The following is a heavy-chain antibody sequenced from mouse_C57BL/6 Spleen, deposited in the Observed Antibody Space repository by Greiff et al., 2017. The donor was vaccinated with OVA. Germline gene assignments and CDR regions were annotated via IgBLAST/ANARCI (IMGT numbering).Heavy chain of an antibody. J-gene: IGHJ4*01. CDR1: GYTFTSYT. V-gene: IGHV1-4*01. CDR2: INPSSGYT. Sequence: VQLQPSGAELARPGASVKMSCKASGYTFTSYTMHWVKQRPGQGLEWIGYINPSSGYTKYNQKFKDKATLTADKSPSTAYMQLSSLTSEDSAVYYCATYYDYDDYAMDYWGQGTSVTVSS. CDR3: ATYYDYDDYAMDY. D-gene: IGHD2-4*01.